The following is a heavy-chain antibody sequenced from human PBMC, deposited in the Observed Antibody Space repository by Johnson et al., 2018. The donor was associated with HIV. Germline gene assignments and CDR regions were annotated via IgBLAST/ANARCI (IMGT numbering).Heavy chain of an antibody. CDR2: ISYDGSNT. Sequence: QVQLVESGGGLVQPGGSLRLSCAASGLSVSSYAMHWVRQAPGKGLEWVAVISYDGSNTYYADSVKGRLTSSRDNSKHTLYLQMNSLRAEDTAVYYCARADITYNYYDRSGYYYHDAFDMWGQGTEVTVSS. CDR1: GLSVSSYA. V-gene: IGHV3-30*04. D-gene: IGHD3-22*01. J-gene: IGHJ3*02. CDR3: ARADITYNYYDRSGYYYHDAFDM.